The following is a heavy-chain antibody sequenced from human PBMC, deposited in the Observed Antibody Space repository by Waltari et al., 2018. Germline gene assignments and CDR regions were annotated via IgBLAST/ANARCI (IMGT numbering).Heavy chain of an antibody. CDR1: GFDFSIYG. Sequence: DVQLVESGGGLVKPGGSLRLSCGASGFDFSIYGMNWVRQSPGKGLEWVALVSGTTSYRYYADSGKGRFTVSRDNAKTTVYLQMDNLRVEDTAVYYCARGVFDSWGQGTLVTVSS. CDR2: VSGTTSYR. V-gene: IGHV3-21*01. CDR3: ARGVFDS. J-gene: IGHJ5*01.